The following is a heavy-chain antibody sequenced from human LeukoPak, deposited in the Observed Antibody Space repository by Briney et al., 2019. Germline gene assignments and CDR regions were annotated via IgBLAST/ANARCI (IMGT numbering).Heavy chain of an antibody. CDR1: GYTFTSYD. J-gene: IGHJ4*02. V-gene: IGHV1-8*03. D-gene: IGHD3-3*01. Sequence: ASVKVSCKASGYTFTSYDINWVRQATGQGLEWMGWMNPNSGSTGYAQKFQGRVTITRNTSISTAYMELSGLRSEDTAVYYCARERGRSPGNYDFWSGYYVDYWGQGTLVTVSS. CDR2: MNPNSGST. CDR3: ARERGRSPGNYDFWSGYYVDY.